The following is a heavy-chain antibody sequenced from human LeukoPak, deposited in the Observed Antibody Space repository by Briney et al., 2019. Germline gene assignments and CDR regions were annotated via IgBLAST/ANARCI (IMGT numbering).Heavy chain of an antibody. CDR1: GFTVSSNY. CDR3: ARAIAVAGNYYFDF. V-gene: IGHV3-53*01. D-gene: IGHD6-19*01. Sequence: VGSLRLSCAASGFTVSSNYMSWVRQAPGKGLEWVSVIYSGGRTYYADSVKGRFTISRDNGKNTLYLQMNSLTAEDTAVYYCARAIAVAGNYYFDFWGQGTLVSLYS. CDR2: IYSGGRT. J-gene: IGHJ4*02.